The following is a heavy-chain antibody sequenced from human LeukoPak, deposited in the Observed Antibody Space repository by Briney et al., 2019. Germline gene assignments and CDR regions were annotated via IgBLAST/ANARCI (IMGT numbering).Heavy chain of an antibody. Sequence: GGSLRLSCAASGFTFSHNGMHWVRQVPGKGLESMAFIENDGSQKHLADSVKGRFTISRDNSQNTLYLQMNSLRAEDTALYYCAKDLHSSSSCYWGQGALVTVSS. V-gene: IGHV3-30*02. CDR1: GFTFSHNG. D-gene: IGHD6-6*01. CDR3: AKDLHSSSSCY. CDR2: IENDGSQK. J-gene: IGHJ4*02.